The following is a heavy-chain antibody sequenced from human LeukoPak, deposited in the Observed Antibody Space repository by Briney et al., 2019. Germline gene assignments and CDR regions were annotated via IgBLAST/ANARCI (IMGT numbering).Heavy chain of an antibody. J-gene: IGHJ5*02. Sequence: ASVKVSCKASGYTVTSYGIGWVRQAPGQGLEWMGWISANNGNTNYAQKFQGRVTMTTDTSTSTVYMELRSLTSDDTAVYYCARLVVRGVNWFDPWGQGTLVTVSS. CDR3: ARLVVRGVNWFDP. V-gene: IGHV1-18*04. CDR2: ISANNGNT. D-gene: IGHD3-10*01. CDR1: GYTVTSYG.